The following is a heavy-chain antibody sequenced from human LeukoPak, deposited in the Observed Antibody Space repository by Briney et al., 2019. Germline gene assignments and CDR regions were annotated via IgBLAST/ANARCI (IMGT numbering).Heavy chain of an antibody. CDR3: ARGGHDFGDYVDYYYYAMDV. J-gene: IGHJ6*02. Sequence: SETLSLTCTVSGASVSSGSHYWSWIRQPPGKGLAWIAFFYSSGSTNYSPSLMSRVTISLDTSKNQFSLKLSSVTAADTAIYYCARGGHDFGDYVDYYYYAMDVWGQGTTVTVSS. CDR2: FYSSGST. CDR1: GASVSSGSHY. V-gene: IGHV4-61*01. D-gene: IGHD4-17*01.